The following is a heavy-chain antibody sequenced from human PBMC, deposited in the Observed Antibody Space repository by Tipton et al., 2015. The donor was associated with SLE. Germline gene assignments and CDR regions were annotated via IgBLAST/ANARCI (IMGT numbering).Heavy chain of an antibody. Sequence: SLRLSCAASGFDVTDHYMSWVRQAPGKGLEWVSVIYSGGRTNSADSVKGRFTISIDSSKNILFLDMNSLRSEDTAVYYCARGFYCTSVNCYAASDWGQGTLVTVSS. CDR1: GFDVTDHY. J-gene: IGHJ4*02. CDR2: IYSGGRT. D-gene: IGHD2-2*01. V-gene: IGHV3-66*01. CDR3: ARGFYCTSVNCYAASD.